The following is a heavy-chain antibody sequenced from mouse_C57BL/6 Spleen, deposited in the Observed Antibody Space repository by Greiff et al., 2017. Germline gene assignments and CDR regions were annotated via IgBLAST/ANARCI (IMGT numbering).Heavy chain of an antibody. V-gene: IGHV1-9*01. CDR1: GYSFTGYW. Sequence: VQLQQSGAELMKPGASVKLSCKATGYSFTGYWIEWVKQRPGHGLEWIGEILPGSGSTNYNEKFKGKATFTADTSSNTAYMQLYSLTTGDSAIYYCAKDYDYDAAWFAYWGQGTLVTVSA. J-gene: IGHJ3*01. CDR2: ILPGSGST. CDR3: AKDYDYDAAWFAY. D-gene: IGHD2-4*01.